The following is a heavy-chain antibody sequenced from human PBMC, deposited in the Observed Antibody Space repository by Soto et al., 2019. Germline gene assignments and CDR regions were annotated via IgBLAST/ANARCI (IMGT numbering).Heavy chain of an antibody. J-gene: IGHJ4*02. CDR3: AKEPRSSGYSSSWYSPFDY. D-gene: IGHD6-13*01. Sequence: GGSLRLSCAASGFTFSSYAMSWVRQAPGKGLEWVSAISGSGGSTYYADSVKGRFTISRDNSKNTLYLQMNSLRAEDTAVYYCAKEPRSSGYSSSWYSPFDYWGQGTLVTVSS. CDR1: GFTFSSYA. CDR2: ISGSGGST. V-gene: IGHV3-23*01.